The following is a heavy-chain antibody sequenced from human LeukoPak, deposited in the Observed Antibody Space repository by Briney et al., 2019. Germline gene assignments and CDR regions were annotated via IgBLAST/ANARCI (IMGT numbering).Heavy chain of an antibody. CDR3: AREPHSDHSDHTDAFDI. CDR2: ISGDESST. D-gene: IGHD4-17*01. CDR1: GFTFSSYW. J-gene: IGHJ3*02. Sequence: GGSLRLSCAASGFTFSSYWMHWVRQAPGKGLVWVSRISGDESSTSYADSVEGRFTISRDNAKNTLYLQMNSLRAEDTAVYFCAREPHSDHSDHTDAFDIWGQGTMVTVSS. V-gene: IGHV3-74*01.